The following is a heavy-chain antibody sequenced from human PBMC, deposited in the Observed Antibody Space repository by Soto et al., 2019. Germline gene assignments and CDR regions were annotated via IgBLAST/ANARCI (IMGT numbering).Heavy chain of an antibody. V-gene: IGHV5-51*01. Sequence: GQSLKISCKGSGYTFNSYWIAWLRQMPGQXLEWMAIIYPGDSGTRYSPSFQGQVSSSVDRSTNIAYLQWTSLKASDTGIYFCARLPRDDHHTGVRGVFDYWGQGTLVTVSS. D-gene: IGHD3-10*01. J-gene: IGHJ4*02. CDR2: IYPGDSGT. CDR1: GYTFNSYW. CDR3: ARLPRDDHHTGVRGVFDY.